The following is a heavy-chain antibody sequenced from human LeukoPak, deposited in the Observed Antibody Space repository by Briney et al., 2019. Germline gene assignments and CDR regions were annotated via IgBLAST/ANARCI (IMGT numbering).Heavy chain of an antibody. CDR3: ARDPHSSSWYDY. V-gene: IGHV1-46*01. CDR2: INPSGGST. Sequence: GASVKVSCKASGYTFTSYYMHWVRQAPGKALEWMGIINPSGGSTSYAQKFQGRVTMTRDTSTSTVYVELSSLRSEDTAVYYCARDPHSSSWYDYWGQGTLVTVSS. D-gene: IGHD6-13*01. J-gene: IGHJ4*02. CDR1: GYTFTSYY.